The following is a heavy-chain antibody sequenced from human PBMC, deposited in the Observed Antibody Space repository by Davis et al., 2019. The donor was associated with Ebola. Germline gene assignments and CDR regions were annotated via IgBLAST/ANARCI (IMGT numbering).Heavy chain of an antibody. CDR2: ISWNSGSI. CDR3: AKDIGNYDFWSGYLDY. Sequence: GGSLRLSCAASGFTFSSYEMNWVRQAPGKGLEWVSGISWNSGSIGYADSVKGRFTISRDNAKNSLYLQMNSLRAEDTALYYCAKDIGNYDFWSGYLDYWGQGTLVTVSS. CDR1: GFTFSSYE. V-gene: IGHV3-9*01. D-gene: IGHD3-3*01. J-gene: IGHJ4*02.